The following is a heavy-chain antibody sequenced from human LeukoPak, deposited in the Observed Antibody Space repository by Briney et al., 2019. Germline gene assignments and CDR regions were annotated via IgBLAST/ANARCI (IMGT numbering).Heavy chain of an antibody. V-gene: IGHV4-34*01. CDR1: GGSFSGYY. J-gene: IGHJ4*02. CDR3: TRRGRDY. CDR2: INHSGST. Sequence: SETLSLTCAVYGGSFSGYYWSWIRQPPGKGLEWIGEINHSGSTNYNPSLKSRVTISVDTSKNQLSLKLSSVTAADTAVYYCTRRGRDYWGQGTLVTVSS. D-gene: IGHD3-16*01.